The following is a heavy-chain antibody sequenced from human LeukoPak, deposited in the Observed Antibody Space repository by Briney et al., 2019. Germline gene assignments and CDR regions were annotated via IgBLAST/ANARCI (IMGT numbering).Heavy chain of an antibody. D-gene: IGHD3-9*01. CDR3: ARVYYDILTGAFDI. CDR1: GGSFSGYY. J-gene: IGHJ3*02. CDR2: INHSGST. Sequence: SETLSLTCAVYGGSFSGYYWNWIRQPPGKGLEWIGEINHSGSTNYNPSLKSRVTISVDTSKNQFSLKLSSVTAADTAVYYCARVYYDILTGAFDIWGQGTMVTVSS. V-gene: IGHV4-34*01.